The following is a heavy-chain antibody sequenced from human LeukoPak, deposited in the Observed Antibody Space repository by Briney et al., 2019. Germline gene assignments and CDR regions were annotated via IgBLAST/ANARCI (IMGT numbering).Heavy chain of an antibody. V-gene: IGHV4-34*01. J-gene: IGHJ4*02. Sequence: SETLCLTCAVYGGCFSGYYWSWIRQPPGKGLEWIGEINHSGSTNYNPSLKSRVTISVDTSKNQFSLKLSSVTAADTAVYYCARGVMYYDFWSGYYHYWGQGTLVTVSS. CDR2: INHSGST. CDR3: ARGVMYYDFWSGYYHY. D-gene: IGHD3-3*01. CDR1: GGCFSGYY.